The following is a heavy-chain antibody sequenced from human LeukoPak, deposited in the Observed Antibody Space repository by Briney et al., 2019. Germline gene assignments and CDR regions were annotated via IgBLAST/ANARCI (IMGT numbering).Heavy chain of an antibody. J-gene: IGHJ4*02. CDR2: INSGSTYT. CDR3: ARSLTTLTYEGY. D-gene: IGHD1-1*01. Sequence: PGGSRRLSCAASGFTFSSYMMNWVRQAPGKGLEWVSSINSGSTYTYYTESVKGRFTVSRDNAKNSLFLQMNSLRAEDTAIYYCARSLTTLTYEGYWGQGTLVTVSS. CDR1: GFTFSSYM. V-gene: IGHV3-21*01.